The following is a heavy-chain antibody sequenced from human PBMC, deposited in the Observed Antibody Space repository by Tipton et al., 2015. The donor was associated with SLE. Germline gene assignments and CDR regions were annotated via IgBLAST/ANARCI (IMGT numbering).Heavy chain of an antibody. Sequence: TLSLTCTVSGGSISSGDYYWSWIRQPAGKGLEYIGRMYTSGSTNYNPSLKSRVTISVDTSKNQFSLKLSSVTAADTAVYYCAGCSSTSCLYYMDVWGKGTTVTVSS. CDR3: AGCSSTSCLYYMDV. CDR1: GGSISSGDYY. CDR2: MYTSGST. J-gene: IGHJ6*03. V-gene: IGHV4-61*02. D-gene: IGHD2-2*01.